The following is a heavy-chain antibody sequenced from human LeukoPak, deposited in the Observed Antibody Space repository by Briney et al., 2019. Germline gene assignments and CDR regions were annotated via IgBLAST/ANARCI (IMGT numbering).Heavy chain of an antibody. Sequence: GESLKISCKGSGYIFTNYWIAWVRQMPGKGLEWMGIIYPGDSDTRYSLSFQGQVTISADKSISTAYLQWSSLRASDTAIYYCARLGLAAAVAFDIWGQGTMVTVSS. CDR3: ARLGLAAAVAFDI. J-gene: IGHJ3*02. CDR2: IYPGDSDT. V-gene: IGHV5-51*01. CDR1: GYIFTNYW. D-gene: IGHD6-13*01.